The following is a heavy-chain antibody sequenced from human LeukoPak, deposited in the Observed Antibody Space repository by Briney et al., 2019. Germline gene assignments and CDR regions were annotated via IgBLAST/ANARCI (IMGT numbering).Heavy chain of an antibody. CDR3: ARDYKYAFDN. Sequence: GGSLRLSCAASGFTFSDYSMNWVRQAPGKGLEWITYIGIDSGNTNYADSVKGRFTISGDKAKNSLYLQMNSLRVEDTAVYYCARDYKYAFDNWGQGTLVTVSS. V-gene: IGHV3-48*01. CDR1: GFTFSDYS. J-gene: IGHJ4*02. CDR2: IGIDSGNT. D-gene: IGHD5-24*01.